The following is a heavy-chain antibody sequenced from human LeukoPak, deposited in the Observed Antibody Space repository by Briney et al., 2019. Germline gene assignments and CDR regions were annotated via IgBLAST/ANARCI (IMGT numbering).Heavy chain of an antibody. Sequence: GASVKVSCKASGYTFTSYDINWVRQATGQGLEWMGWMNPNSGNTGYAQKFQGRVTMTRNTSISTAYMELSSLRSEDTAVYYSARESVGGTVGYYYMDVWGKGTTVTVSS. D-gene: IGHD1-14*01. CDR2: MNPNSGNT. CDR1: GYTFTSYD. V-gene: IGHV1-8*01. CDR3: ARESVGGTVGYYYMDV. J-gene: IGHJ6*03.